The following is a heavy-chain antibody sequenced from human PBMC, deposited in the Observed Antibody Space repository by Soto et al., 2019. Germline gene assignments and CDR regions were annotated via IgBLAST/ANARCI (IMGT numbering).Heavy chain of an antibody. CDR1: GGSISSGGYY. D-gene: IGHD7-27*01. Sequence: SETLSLTCTVSGGSISSGGYYWSWIRQHPGKGLEWIGYIYYSGSTYYNPSLKSRVTISVDTSKNQFSLKLSSVTAADTAVYYCASSNGGGQLFDYWGQGTLVTVSS. CDR2: IYYSGST. V-gene: IGHV4-31*03. J-gene: IGHJ4*02. CDR3: ASSNGGGQLFDY.